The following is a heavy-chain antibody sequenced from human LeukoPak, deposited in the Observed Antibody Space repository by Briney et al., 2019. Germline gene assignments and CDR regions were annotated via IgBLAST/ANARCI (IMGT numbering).Heavy chain of an antibody. CDR1: GGTFSSYA. J-gene: IGHJ5*02. CDR2: IIPIFGTA. V-gene: IGHV1-69*13. Sequence: ASVKVSCKASGGTFSSYAISWVRQAPGQGLEWMGGIIPIFGTANYAQKFQGRVTITADESTSTAYMELSSLRSEDTAVYYCARVPRQGYYYDSSGYPNWFDPWGQGTLVTVSS. CDR3: ARVPRQGYYYDSSGYPNWFDP. D-gene: IGHD3-22*01.